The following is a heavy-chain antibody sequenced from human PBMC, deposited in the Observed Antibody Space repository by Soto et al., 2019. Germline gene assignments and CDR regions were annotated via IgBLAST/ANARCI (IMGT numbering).Heavy chain of an antibody. J-gene: IGHJ4*02. CDR1: GFTFSVSA. Sequence: DVQLVESGGGLVKPGGSLRLSCEASGFTFSVSAMNWVRQAPGKGLEWVSSINGGSTSVHYADSVKGRFTISRDNANNSLSLQLNNLRVADTAVYYCSRGGGRLNCWGEGTLVSVSS. CDR2: INGGSTSV. CDR3: SRGGGRLNC. V-gene: IGHV3-21*02. D-gene: IGHD2-15*01.